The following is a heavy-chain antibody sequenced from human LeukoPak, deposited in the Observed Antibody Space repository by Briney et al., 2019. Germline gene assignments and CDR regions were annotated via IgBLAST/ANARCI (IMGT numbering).Heavy chain of an antibody. Sequence: ASVKVSCKASGYTFSNYDINWVRQATGQGLEWIGWMSPNSGNTGYVKKFQGRVTMTRDTSIGTAYMELSSLTSEDTAVYYCARDGVTKRGYSGYDFSWGQGTLVTVSS. CDR3: ARDGVTKRGYSGYDFS. V-gene: IGHV1-8*01. CDR1: GYTFSNYD. D-gene: IGHD5-12*01. J-gene: IGHJ5*02. CDR2: MSPNSGNT.